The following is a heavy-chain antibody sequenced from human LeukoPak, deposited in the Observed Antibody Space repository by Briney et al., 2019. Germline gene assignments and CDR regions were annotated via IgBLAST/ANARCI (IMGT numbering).Heavy chain of an antibody. D-gene: IGHD3-3*01. CDR3: ARDRVTIWSGYQNFDY. CDR2: VSPYNGNT. CDR1: GYTFTSYG. V-gene: IGHV1-18*01. Sequence: ASVKVSCKASGYTFTSYGINWVRQAPGQGLEWMGWVSPYNGNTNYAQKLQGRVTMTTDTSTSTAYMELRSLRSADTAVYYCARDRVTIWSGYQNFDYWGQGTLVTVAS. J-gene: IGHJ4*02.